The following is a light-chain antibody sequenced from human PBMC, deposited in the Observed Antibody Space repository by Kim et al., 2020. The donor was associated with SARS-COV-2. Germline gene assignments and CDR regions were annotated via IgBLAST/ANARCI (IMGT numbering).Light chain of an antibody. CDR3: ATWDDSLSGVV. CDR1: NSNIGENS. J-gene: IGLJ2*01. Sequence: GQRVTISGSGSNSNIGENSVDWYQQLPGAAPKLLIYRSFQRPSGVPDRFSGSKSGTSASMAISGLRSEDEADYYCATWDDSLSGVVFGGGTQLTVL. CDR2: RSF. V-gene: IGLV1-47*01.